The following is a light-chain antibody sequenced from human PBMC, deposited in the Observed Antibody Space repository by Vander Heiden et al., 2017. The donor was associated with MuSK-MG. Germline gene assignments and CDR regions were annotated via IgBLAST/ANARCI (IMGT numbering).Light chain of an antibody. CDR2: WAS. CDR1: QSVLYNSNNY. Sequence: DIVMTQSPDTRALSLGERATINCRSSQSVLYNSNNYLAWYKQKPWWPPRLLIYWASARESGVPDRFNGSGSGTDFTLTISNRQADDVAVYYCQQYFNTLPLTFGGGTKVEIK. J-gene: IGKJ4*01. V-gene: IGKV4-1*01. CDR3: QQYFNTLPLT.